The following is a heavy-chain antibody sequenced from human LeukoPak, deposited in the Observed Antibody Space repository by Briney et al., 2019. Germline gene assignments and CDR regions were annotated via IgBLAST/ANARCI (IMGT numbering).Heavy chain of an antibody. CDR2: VDGGGGGT. V-gene: IGHV3-23*01. J-gene: IGHJ6*02. CDR3: AKATQGYCSGGSCHPYYYYYYGMDV. Sequence: GGSLRLSCAASGFTLSSYAMTWVRQAPGRGLEWVSSVDGGGGGTYYADSVKGRFTISRDNSKNTLYLQMNSLRAEDTAVYYCAKATQGYCSGGSCHPYYYYYYGMDVWGQGTTVTVSS. CDR1: GFTLSSYA. D-gene: IGHD2-15*01.